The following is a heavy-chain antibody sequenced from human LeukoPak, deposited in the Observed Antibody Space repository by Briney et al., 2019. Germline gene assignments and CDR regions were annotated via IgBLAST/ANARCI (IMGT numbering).Heavy chain of an antibody. CDR3: AREKKDGSGSYYSLGY. CDR2: INPNSGGT. J-gene: IGHJ4*02. CDR1: GYTFTSYD. V-gene: IGHV1-2*02. D-gene: IGHD3-10*01. Sequence: GASVKVSCKASGYTFTSYDISWVRQATGQGLEWMGWINPNSGGTNYAQKFQGRVTMTRDTSISTAYMELSSLRSEDTAVYYCAREKKDGSGSYYSLGYWGQGTLVTVSS.